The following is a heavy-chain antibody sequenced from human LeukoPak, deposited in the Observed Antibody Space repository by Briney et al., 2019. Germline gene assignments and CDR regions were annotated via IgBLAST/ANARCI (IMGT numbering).Heavy chain of an antibody. V-gene: IGHV3-30*03. Sequence: PGGSLRLSCAASGFTFSSYGMHWVRQAPGKGLEWVAVISYDGSNKYYADSVKGRFTVSRDNAKNSLYLQLNSLRAEDTAVYYCARDRHSSVDYWGQGTLVTVSS. CDR2: ISYDGSNK. J-gene: IGHJ4*02. D-gene: IGHD3-22*01. CDR1: GFTFSSYG. CDR3: ARDRHSSVDY.